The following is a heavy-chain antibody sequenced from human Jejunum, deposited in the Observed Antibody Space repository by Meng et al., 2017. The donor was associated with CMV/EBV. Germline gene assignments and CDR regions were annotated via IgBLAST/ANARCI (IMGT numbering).Heavy chain of an antibody. D-gene: IGHD6-6*01. CDR1: EFTVSNNY. Sequence: EVQLVESGXXXXXPXGSXRLSCAASEFTVSNNYMSWVRQAPGKGLEWVSVIYSGGSTYYADSVKDRFTISRDTSKNTVYLQMDSLRAEDTAVYYCARGAGSSSSRRYLDYWGQGTLVTVSS. CDR2: IYSGGST. CDR3: ARGAGSSSSRRYLDY. J-gene: IGHJ4*03. V-gene: IGHV3-66*01.